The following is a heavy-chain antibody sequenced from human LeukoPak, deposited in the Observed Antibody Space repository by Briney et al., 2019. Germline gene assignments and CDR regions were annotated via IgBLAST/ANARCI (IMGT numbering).Heavy chain of an antibody. Sequence: PGGSLRLSCAASGFTFSSYAMHWVRQAPGKGLGYVLAISGSGGGTYYADSVKGRFSISRDISKNTLYLQMNSLRAEDTAIYYCAKDGKTRNWNYFQAKPVYWGQGTLVTVSS. J-gene: IGHJ4*02. V-gene: IGHV3-64*04. CDR3: AKDGKTRNWNYFQAKPVY. CDR1: GFTFSSYA. D-gene: IGHD1-7*01. CDR2: ISGSGGGT.